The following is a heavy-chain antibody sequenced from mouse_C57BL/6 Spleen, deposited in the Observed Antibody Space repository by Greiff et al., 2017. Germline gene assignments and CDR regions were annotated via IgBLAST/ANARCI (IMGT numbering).Heavy chain of an antibody. CDR2: ISYDGSN. CDR1: GYSITSGYY. V-gene: IGHV3-6*01. J-gene: IGHJ4*01. CDR3: ARDQIYYGNYLYAMDY. Sequence: EVKLMESGPGLVKPSQSLSLTCSVTGYSITSGYYWNWIRQFPGNKLEWMGYISYDGSNNFNPSLKNRISITRDTSKNQFFLKLNSVTTEDTATYYCARDQIYYGNYLYAMDYWGQGTSVTVSS. D-gene: IGHD2-1*01.